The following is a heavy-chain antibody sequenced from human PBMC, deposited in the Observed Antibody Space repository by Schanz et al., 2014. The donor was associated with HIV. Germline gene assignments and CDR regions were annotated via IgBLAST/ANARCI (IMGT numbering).Heavy chain of an antibody. CDR1: GFTFSSYG. V-gene: IGHV3-30*03. D-gene: IGHD3-3*02. J-gene: IGHJ6*02. CDR2: ISYDGSNK. Sequence: QVQLVESGGGVVQPGRSLRLSCAASGFTFSSYGMHWVRQAPGKGLEWVAVISYDGSNKYYADSVKGRFTISRDNSKNTLYLQMNSLRSADTAVYFCARAAFSSEYYYGMDVWGQGTTVTVSS. CDR3: ARAAFSSEYYYGMDV.